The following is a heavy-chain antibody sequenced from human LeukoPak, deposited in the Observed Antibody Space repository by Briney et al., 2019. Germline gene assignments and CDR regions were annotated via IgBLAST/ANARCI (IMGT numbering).Heavy chain of an antibody. Sequence: PGGSLRLSCAASGFTFSSYGMHWVRQAPGKGLEWVAVIWYDGSNKYYADSVKGRFTISRDNSKNTLYLQMNSLRAEDTAVYYCVRVSNSGYYSSFDYWGQGTLVSVSP. D-gene: IGHD3-22*01. CDR2: IWYDGSNK. V-gene: IGHV3-33*01. J-gene: IGHJ4*02. CDR3: VRVSNSGYYSSFDY. CDR1: GFTFSSYG.